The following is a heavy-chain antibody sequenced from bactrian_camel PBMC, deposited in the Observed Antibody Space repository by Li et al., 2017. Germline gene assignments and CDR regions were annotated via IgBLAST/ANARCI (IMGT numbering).Heavy chain of an antibody. CDR3: AADTYYCSGLNTMTRAQN. Sequence: HVQLVESGGGSVQAGGSLRLSCAASGYTGSSNCMGWFRQAPGKERELVAGIYTSRSNTYYADSVKGRFTISQDNAKNTVYLQMNSLKPEDTAMYYCAADTYYCSGLNTMTRAQNRGQGTQVTVS. V-gene: IGHV3-3*01. J-gene: IGHJ4*01. CDR2: IYTSRSNT. CDR1: GYTGSSNC. D-gene: IGHD3*01.